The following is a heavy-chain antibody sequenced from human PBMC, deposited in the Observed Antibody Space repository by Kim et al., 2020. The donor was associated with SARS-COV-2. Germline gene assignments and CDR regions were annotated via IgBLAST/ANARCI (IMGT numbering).Heavy chain of an antibody. Sequence: SETLSLPCTVSGGSISSYYWSWIRQPPGKGLEWIGYIYYSGSTNYNPSLKSRVTISVDTSKNQFSLKLSSVTAADTAVYYCARHGFFGKYQLLSPFDYWGQGTLVTVSS. D-gene: IGHD2-2*01. J-gene: IGHJ4*02. V-gene: IGHV4-59*08. CDR1: GGSISSYY. CDR2: IYYSGST. CDR3: ARHGFFGKYQLLSPFDY.